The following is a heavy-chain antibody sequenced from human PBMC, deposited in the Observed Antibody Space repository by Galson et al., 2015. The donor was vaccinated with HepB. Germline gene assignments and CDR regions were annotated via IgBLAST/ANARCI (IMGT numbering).Heavy chain of an antibody. J-gene: IGHJ4*02. CDR2: ISAYGGSP. CDR1: GYTFTSNG. Sequence: SVKVSCKASGYTFTSNGISWVRQTPRPGLEWLGWISAYGGSPKYAQKYQGRITLTRDTSTSTAYMELRSLRSDDTAVYYCARDRDYRFDYWGQGTLVTVSS. CDR3: ARDRDYRFDY. D-gene: IGHD4/OR15-4a*01. V-gene: IGHV1-18*04.